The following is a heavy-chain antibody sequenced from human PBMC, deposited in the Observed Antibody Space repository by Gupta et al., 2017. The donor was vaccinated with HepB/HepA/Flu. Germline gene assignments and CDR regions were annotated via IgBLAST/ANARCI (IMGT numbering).Heavy chain of an antibody. J-gene: IGHJ3*02. V-gene: IGHV4-34*01. Sequence: QVQLQQWGAGLLKPSETLSLTCAVYGGSFSGYYWSWIRQPPGKGLEWIGEINHSGSTNYNPSLKSRVTISVDTSKNQFSLKLRSVTAADTAVYYCAKTKVLGGAFDIWGQGTMVTVSS. CDR3: AKTKVLGGAFDI. D-gene: IGHD2/OR15-2a*01. CDR1: GGSFSGYY. CDR2: INHSGST.